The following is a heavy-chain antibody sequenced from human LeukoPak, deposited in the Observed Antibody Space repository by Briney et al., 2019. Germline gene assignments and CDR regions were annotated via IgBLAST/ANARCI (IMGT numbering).Heavy chain of an antibody. J-gene: IGHJ3*02. CDR1: GGSISSYY. V-gene: IGHV4-59*01. CDR3: ARYGDYVDPFLAFDI. CDR2: IYYSGST. D-gene: IGHD4-17*01. Sequence: PSETLSLTCTVSGGSISSYYWSWIRQPPGKGLEWIGYIYYSGSTNYNPSLKSRVTISVDTSKNPFSLKLSSVTAADTAVYYCARYGDYVDPFLAFDIWGQGTMVTVSS.